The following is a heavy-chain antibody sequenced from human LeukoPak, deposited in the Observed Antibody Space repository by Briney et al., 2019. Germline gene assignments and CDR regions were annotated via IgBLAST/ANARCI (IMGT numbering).Heavy chain of an antibody. CDR2: IYRDGSS. Sequence: PGGSLRLSCVASGLSVSSNYMSWVRQAPGKGLEWVSVIYRDGSSYYAESVKGRFTISRDNSKNTLYIQMNSLRAEDTAVYYCARGPGRDGYNHPLGYFDLWGRGTLVTVSS. CDR3: ARGPGRDGYNHPLGYFDL. CDR1: GLSVSSNY. J-gene: IGHJ2*01. V-gene: IGHV3-66*01. D-gene: IGHD5-24*01.